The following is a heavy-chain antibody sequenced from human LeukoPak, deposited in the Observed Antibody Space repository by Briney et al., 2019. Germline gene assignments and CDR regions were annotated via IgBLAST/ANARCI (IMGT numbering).Heavy chain of an antibody. CDR1: GFTVSSNY. J-gene: IGHJ4*02. Sequence: GGSLRLSCAAYGFTVSSNYMSWVRQAPGKGLEWVSVIYSGGSTYYADSVKGRFTISRDNSKNTLYLQMNSLRAEDTAVYYCASPKLNSGSYYGSFGYWGQGTLVTVSS. V-gene: IGHV3-53*01. D-gene: IGHD1-26*01. CDR3: ASPKLNSGSYYGSFGY. CDR2: IYSGGST.